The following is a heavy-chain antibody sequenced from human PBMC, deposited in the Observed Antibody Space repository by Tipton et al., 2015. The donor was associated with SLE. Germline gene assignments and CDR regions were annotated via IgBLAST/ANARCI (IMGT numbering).Heavy chain of an antibody. CDR3: ARGTTTGDTEFDS. CDR1: GFSISSAYF. D-gene: IGHD1/OR15-1a*01. CDR2: ISYSGGT. V-gene: IGHV4-38-2*02. Sequence: TLSLTCSVSGFSISSAYFWGWIRQPPGKGLEFIGTISYSGGTDYNPSLKSRVTISKDTSKNHFSLKLDSVTAADTAVYYCARGTTTGDTEFDSWGQGTLVTVSS. J-gene: IGHJ5*01.